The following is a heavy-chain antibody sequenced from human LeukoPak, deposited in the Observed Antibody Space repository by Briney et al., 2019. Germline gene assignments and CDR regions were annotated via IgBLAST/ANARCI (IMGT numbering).Heavy chain of an antibody. D-gene: IGHD1-1*01. CDR1: GGSISSGGYS. CDR3: ARGPSRNDGSFDY. Sequence: SQTLSLTCAVSGGSISSGGYSWSWIRQPPGKGLEWIGYIYHSGSTYYNPSLKSRVTISVDRSKNQFSLKLSSVTAADTAVYYCARGPSRNDGSFDYWGQGTLVTVSS. CDR2: IYHSGST. V-gene: IGHV4-30-2*01. J-gene: IGHJ4*02.